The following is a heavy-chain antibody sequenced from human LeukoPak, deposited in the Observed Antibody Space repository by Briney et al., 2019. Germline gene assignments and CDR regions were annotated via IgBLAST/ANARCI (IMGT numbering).Heavy chain of an antibody. V-gene: IGHV1-18*01. CDR2: ISAYNGNT. D-gene: IGHD5-12*01. CDR3: ARSGAYGYYYYYYYMDV. CDR1: GYTFSSYG. J-gene: IGHJ6*03. Sequence: ASVKVSCKASGYTFSSYGISWVRQAPGQGLEWMRWISAYNGNTNYAQKVQGRVTMTTDTSTSTAYMEVKSLRSDDTAVYYCARSGAYGYYYYYYYMDVWGKGTTVTVSS.